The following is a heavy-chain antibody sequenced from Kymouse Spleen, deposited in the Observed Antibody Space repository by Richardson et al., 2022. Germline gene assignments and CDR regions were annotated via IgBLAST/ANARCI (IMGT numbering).Heavy chain of an antibody. Sequence: QVQLVESGGGVVQPGRSLRLSCAASGFTFSSYGMHWVRQAPGKGLEWVAVIWYDGSNKYYADSVKGRFTISRDNSKNTLYLQMNSLRAEDTAVYYCARRHDILTPEYYYYYGMDVWGQGTTVTVSS. V-gene: IGHV3-33*01. CDR3: ARRHDILTPEYYYYYGMDV. CDR2: IWYDGSNK. CDR1: GFTFSSYG. J-gene: IGHJ6*02. D-gene: IGHD3-9*01.